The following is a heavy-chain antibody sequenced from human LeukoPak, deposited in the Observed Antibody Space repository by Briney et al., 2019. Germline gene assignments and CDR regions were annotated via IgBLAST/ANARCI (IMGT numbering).Heavy chain of an antibody. CDR1: GFTFSSYG. V-gene: IGHV3-33*06. Sequence: PGGSLRLSCAASGFTFSSYGMHWVRQAPGKGLEWVAAIWYDGSNKYYADSVKGRFTISRDNSKNTLYLQMNSLRAEDTAVYYCAKAEVPAAILNYYYYYMDVWGKGTTVTVSS. J-gene: IGHJ6*03. CDR2: IWYDGSNK. CDR3: AKAEVPAAILNYYYYYMDV. D-gene: IGHD2-2*02.